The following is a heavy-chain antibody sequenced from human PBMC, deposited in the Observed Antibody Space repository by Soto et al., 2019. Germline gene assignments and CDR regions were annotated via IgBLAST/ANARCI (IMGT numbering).Heavy chain of an antibody. J-gene: IGHJ3*02. V-gene: IGHV1-58*01. Sequence: SVKXSCKASGFTFTSSAVQWVRQARGQRLEWIGWIVVGSGNTNYAQKFQERVTITRDMSTSTAYMELSSLRSEHTAVYSCAKFHRRGSPRDAFDIGGKGTMDPVS. CDR1: GFTFTSSA. D-gene: IGHD1-26*01. CDR2: IVVGSGNT. CDR3: AKFHRRGSPRDAFDI.